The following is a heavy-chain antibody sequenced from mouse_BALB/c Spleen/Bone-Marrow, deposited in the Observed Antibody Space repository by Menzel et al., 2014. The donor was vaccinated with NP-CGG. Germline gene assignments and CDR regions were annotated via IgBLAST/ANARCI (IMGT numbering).Heavy chain of an antibody. CDR2: ISDGGSYT. Sequence: EVKVVESGGGLVKPGGSLKLSCAASGSTFSDYYMYWVRQTPEKRLEWVATISDGGSYTYYPDSVKGRFTVSRDNAKNNLYLQMSSLKSEDTAMYYCARVLRPHYYAMDYWGQGTSVTVS. V-gene: IGHV5-4*02. D-gene: IGHD1-2*01. CDR1: GSTFSDYY. CDR3: ARVLRPHYYAMDY. J-gene: IGHJ4*01.